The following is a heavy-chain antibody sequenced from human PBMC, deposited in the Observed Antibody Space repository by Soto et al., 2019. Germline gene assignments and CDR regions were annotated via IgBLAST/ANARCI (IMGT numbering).Heavy chain of an antibody. CDR3: ARHEGFCMSTSCAQYWFDP. J-gene: IGHJ5*02. CDR1: GYSFTSYW. Sequence: SGESLKISCKGSGYSFTSYWIGWVRQMPGKGLEWMGIIYPGDSDTRYSPSFQGQVTISADKSISTAYLQWSSLKASDTAMYYCARHEGFCMSTSCAQYWFDPWGQGTLVTVSS. V-gene: IGHV5-51*01. D-gene: IGHD2-2*01. CDR2: IYPGDSDT.